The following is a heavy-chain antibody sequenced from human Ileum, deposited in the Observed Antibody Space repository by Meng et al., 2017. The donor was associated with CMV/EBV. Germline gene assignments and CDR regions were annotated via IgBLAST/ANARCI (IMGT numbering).Heavy chain of an antibody. CDR1: TDPLSNYY. D-gene: IGHD3-10*02. V-gene: IGHV4-59*01. J-gene: IGHJ4*02. Sequence: GPGLCKPSETLTFTCSVSTDPLSNYYWRWIRQAPGKRLEWIGNIHYSGTTNYSPSLNSRVTISLDTSKNQFSLNLRSVTAADTAVYYCAADIASVWMFFWGQGTLVTVSS. CDR3: AADIASVWMFF. CDR2: IHYSGTT.